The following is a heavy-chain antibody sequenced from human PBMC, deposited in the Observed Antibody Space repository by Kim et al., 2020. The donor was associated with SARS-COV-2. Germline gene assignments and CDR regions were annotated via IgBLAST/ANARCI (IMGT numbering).Heavy chain of an antibody. D-gene: IGHD2-15*01. J-gene: IGHJ4*02. CDR3: ANSIGYAFDY. CDR2: SVK. Sequence: SVKFYADSVKGRTTISRDNAENSLYLEMDTLRVEDTAVYYCANSIGYAFDYWGQGTKVTVSS. V-gene: IGHV3-7*03.